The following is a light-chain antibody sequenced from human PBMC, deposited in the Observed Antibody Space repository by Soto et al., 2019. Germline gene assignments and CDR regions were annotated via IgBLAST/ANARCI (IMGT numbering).Light chain of an antibody. Sequence: QSALTQPASVSGSPGQSITISCTGTSSDIGAYNYVSWYQQHPGQAPKLMIYDVSNRPSGVSIRFSGSKSGNTASLTISGLQAEDEADYYCSSYTTSSTLLFGGGTKVTVL. CDR3: SSYTTSSTLL. J-gene: IGLJ3*02. CDR2: DVS. CDR1: SSDIGAYNY. V-gene: IGLV2-14*01.